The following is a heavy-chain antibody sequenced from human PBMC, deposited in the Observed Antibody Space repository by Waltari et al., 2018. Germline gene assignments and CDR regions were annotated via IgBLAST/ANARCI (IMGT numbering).Heavy chain of an antibody. CDR1: GIAFGCSA. CDR3: AKDEGSSSAALDY. Sequence: EVQLVESGGGLVQPGGSLRLSCAASGIAFGCSAISWFRQAPGKGLEWVSAISGSGGSTYYADSVKGRFTISRDNSKNTLYLQMNSLRAEDTAVYYCAKDEGSSSAALDYWGQGTLVTVSS. D-gene: IGHD6-6*01. V-gene: IGHV3-23*04. J-gene: IGHJ4*02. CDR2: ISGSGGST.